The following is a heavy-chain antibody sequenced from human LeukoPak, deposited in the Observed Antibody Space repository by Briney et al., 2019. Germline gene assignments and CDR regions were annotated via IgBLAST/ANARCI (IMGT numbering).Heavy chain of an antibody. Sequence: GGSLRLSCAASGFTISSYWMRWVRQAPGKGLEWVANIKQDGSEKYYVESVKGRFTISRDNAKDSLFLQMNSLRAEDTAVYYCARGSYYGEYDFWGQGTLVTVSS. CDR2: IKQDGSEK. J-gene: IGHJ4*02. D-gene: IGHD3-10*01. CDR1: GFTISSYW. CDR3: ARGSYYGEYDF. V-gene: IGHV3-7*01.